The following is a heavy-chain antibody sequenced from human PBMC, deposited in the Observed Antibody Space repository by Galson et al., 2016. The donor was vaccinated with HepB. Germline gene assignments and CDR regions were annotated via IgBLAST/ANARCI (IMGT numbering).Heavy chain of an antibody. CDR2: ITSSSSHV. Sequence: SLRLSCAASGFTLSRFAMSWVRQAPGKGLEWVSSITSSSSHVYYADSVKGRFTMSRDNAENSLYLQMNSLRAEDTAIYYCARVYSSSSPTFFYGLEVWGQGTTVTVSS. D-gene: IGHD6-6*01. J-gene: IGHJ6*02. CDR3: ARVYSSSSPTFFYGLEV. CDR1: GFTLSRFA. V-gene: IGHV3-21*01.